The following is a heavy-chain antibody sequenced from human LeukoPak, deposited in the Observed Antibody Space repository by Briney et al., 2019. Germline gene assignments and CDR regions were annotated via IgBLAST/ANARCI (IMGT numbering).Heavy chain of an antibody. D-gene: IGHD3-9*01. Sequence: ASVKVSCKASGYTFTGYYMHWVRQAPGQGLEWMGWINPNSGGTNYAQKFQGRVTMTRDTSISTAYMELSRLRSDDTAVYYCARGSFYDILTGFLALDYWGQGTLVTVSS. CDR1: GYTFTGYY. V-gene: IGHV1-2*02. CDR2: INPNSGGT. J-gene: IGHJ4*02. CDR3: ARGSFYDILTGFLALDY.